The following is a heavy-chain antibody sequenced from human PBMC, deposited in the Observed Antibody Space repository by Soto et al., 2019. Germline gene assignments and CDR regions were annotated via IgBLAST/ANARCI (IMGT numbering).Heavy chain of an antibody. J-gene: IGHJ5*02. Sequence: SVQVSCKTSGGTFSSYSLYWVRQAPGQGLEWMGVIIPNFGTTNYAPNFRGRVILTADMSTNTAYMELTNLKSDDTAMYFCARGGTSKPLDPWGQGTLVTVSS. CDR1: GGTFSSYS. V-gene: IGHV1-69*06. D-gene: IGHD3-16*01. CDR3: ARGGTSKPLDP. CDR2: IIPNFGTT.